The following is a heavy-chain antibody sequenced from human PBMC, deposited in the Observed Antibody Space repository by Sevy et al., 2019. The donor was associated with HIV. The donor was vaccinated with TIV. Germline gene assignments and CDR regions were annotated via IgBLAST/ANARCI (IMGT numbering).Heavy chain of an antibody. J-gene: IGHJ4*02. Sequence: GGSLRLSCAASGFIFSSYWMSWVRQAPGKGLEWVASIKQDGSEKYHVDSVKGRFTISRDNAKNSLYLQMNSLRAEDTAVYYCARSRGGSYFTYYFDYWGQGTLVTVSS. CDR2: IKQDGSEK. CDR1: GFIFSSYW. D-gene: IGHD1-26*01. CDR3: ARSRGGSYFTYYFDY. V-gene: IGHV3-7*01.